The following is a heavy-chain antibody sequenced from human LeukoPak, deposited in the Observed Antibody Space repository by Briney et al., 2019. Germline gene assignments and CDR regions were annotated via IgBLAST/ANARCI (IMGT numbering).Heavy chain of an antibody. CDR2: ISGSGGST. V-gene: IGHV3-23*01. CDR1: GFTVSSNY. Sequence: PGGSLRLSCAASGFTVSSNYMSWVSQAPGKGLEWVSAISGSGGSTYYADSVKGRFTISRDNSKNTLYLQMNSLRAEDTAVYYCANQYYDFWSGYPNWFDPWGQGTLVTVSS. CDR3: ANQYYDFWSGYPNWFDP. D-gene: IGHD3-3*01. J-gene: IGHJ5*02.